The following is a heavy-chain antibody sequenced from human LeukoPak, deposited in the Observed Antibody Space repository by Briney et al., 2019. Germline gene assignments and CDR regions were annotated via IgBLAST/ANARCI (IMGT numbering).Heavy chain of an antibody. V-gene: IGHV1-8*03. CDR2: MNPNSGNT. Sequence: GASVKVSCKASGYTFTSYDINWVRQATGQGLEWMGWMNPNSGNTGYAQKFQGRVTITRNTSISTAYMELSSLRSEDTAVYYCARGLGHYDFWSGYYILYYFDYWGQGTLVTVSS. J-gene: IGHJ4*02. CDR1: GYTFTSYD. D-gene: IGHD3-3*01. CDR3: ARGLGHYDFWSGYYILYYFDY.